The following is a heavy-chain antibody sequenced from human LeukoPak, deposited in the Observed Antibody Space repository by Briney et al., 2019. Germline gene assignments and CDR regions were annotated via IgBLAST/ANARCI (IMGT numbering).Heavy chain of an antibody. Sequence: SETLPLTCTVSGGSTSSYFWSWIRQPAGKGLEWIGRIYISGSTNYNPSLKSRVTMSVDTSKNQFSLNLSSVTAADTAVYYCARELGSSTSRPIDYWGQGTLVTVSS. CDR1: GGSTSSYF. J-gene: IGHJ4*02. CDR2: IYISGST. D-gene: IGHD2-2*01. V-gene: IGHV4-4*07. CDR3: ARELGSSTSRPIDY.